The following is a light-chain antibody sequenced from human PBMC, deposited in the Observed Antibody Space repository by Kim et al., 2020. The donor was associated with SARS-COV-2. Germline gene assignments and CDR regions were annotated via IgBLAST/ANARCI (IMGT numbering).Light chain of an antibody. CDR1: MLRNKY. CDR2: QDK. V-gene: IGLV3-1*01. J-gene: IGLJ2*01. Sequence: SYELTQPPSVSVSPGETATITCSGGMLRNKYVSWYQVKSGQSPVAVIFQDKKRPSGIPERYSGSSSGTIATLTIRGTQAMDEADYFCHTWDGTVIFGGGTQLTVL. CDR3: HTWDGTVI.